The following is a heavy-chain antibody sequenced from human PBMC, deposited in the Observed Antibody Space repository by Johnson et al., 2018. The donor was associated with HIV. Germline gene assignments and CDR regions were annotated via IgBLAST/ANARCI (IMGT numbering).Heavy chain of an antibody. CDR1: GFTFSSYD. CDR2: IGTAGDT. V-gene: IGHV3-13*01. D-gene: IGHD2-21*02. Sequence: VQLVESGGGLVQPGGSLRLSCVVSGFTFSSYDMHWVRQATGKGLEWVSAIGTAGDTYYPGSVKGRFTISRENAKNSLYLQMNSLRAGDTALYYCARWIRYCGGDCYDVFDIWGQGTKVTVSS. CDR3: ARWIRYCGGDCYDVFDI. J-gene: IGHJ3*02.